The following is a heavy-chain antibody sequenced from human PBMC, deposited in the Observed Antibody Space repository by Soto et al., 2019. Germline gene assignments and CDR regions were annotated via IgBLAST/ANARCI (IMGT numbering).Heavy chain of an antibody. V-gene: IGHV3-23*01. CDR1: GFTFSSYA. CDR2: ISGSGGST. J-gene: IGHJ5*02. Sequence: GGSLRLSCAASGFTFSSYAMSWVRQAPGKGREWGSAISGSGGSTYYADSVKGRFTISRDTSKNTLYLQMNSLRAEDTAVYYCAKGIAAAGIAWFDPWGQGTLVTVSS. CDR3: AKGIAAAGIAWFDP. D-gene: IGHD6-13*01.